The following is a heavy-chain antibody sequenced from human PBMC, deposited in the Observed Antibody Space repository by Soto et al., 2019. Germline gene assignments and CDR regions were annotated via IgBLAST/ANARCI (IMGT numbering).Heavy chain of an antibody. J-gene: IGHJ4*02. V-gene: IGHV3-74*01. CDR2: ISSDGSIT. CDR1: GFTFSSHW. Sequence: PVGSLRLSCAASGFTFSSHWMHWVRQTPGEGLVWVSRISSDGSITNYADSVKGRFTISRDNAKNTLYLQMNSLRAEDTAVYYCARYIRTAGGSYGHDYWGQGNLVTVSS. CDR3: ARYIRTAGGSYGHDY. D-gene: IGHD3-16*01.